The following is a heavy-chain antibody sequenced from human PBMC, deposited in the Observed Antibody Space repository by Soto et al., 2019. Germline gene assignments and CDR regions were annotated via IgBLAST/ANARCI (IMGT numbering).Heavy chain of an antibody. V-gene: IGHV3-7*01. J-gene: IGHJ6*02. Sequence: EVQLVESGGGLVRPGGPLRLSCAASGFTFSTYWMSWVRRTPGKGLEWVANIKQDGTEKYYVDSVRGRLTVSRDNAKSSLYLQMNSLRVEDTAVYYCTTSPHRDSERVFVWGQGTAVTVS. CDR1: GFTFSTYW. CDR2: IKQDGTEK. CDR3: TTSPHRDSERVFV. D-gene: IGHD1-26*01.